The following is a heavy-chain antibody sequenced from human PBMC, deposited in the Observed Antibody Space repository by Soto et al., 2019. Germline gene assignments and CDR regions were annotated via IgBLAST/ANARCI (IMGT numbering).Heavy chain of an antibody. CDR3: ARAAN. Sequence: GGSLRLSCSASGFTFSRDWLSWVRQAPGKGPELVASINQDGSMKYYVDSVKGRFTISRDNAKNSLNLQMNSLRTEDTAVYYCARAANWGHGTLVTVSS. J-gene: IGHJ4*01. V-gene: IGHV3-7*05. CDR2: INQDGSMK. CDR1: GFTFSRDW.